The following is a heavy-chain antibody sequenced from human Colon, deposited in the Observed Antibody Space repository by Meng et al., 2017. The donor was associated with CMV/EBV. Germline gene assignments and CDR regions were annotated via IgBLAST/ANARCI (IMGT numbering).Heavy chain of an antibody. D-gene: IGHD6-13*01. V-gene: IGHV2-5*01. CDR1: GFSLTTSGVG. CDR3: AHNIGSRAGNDAFDI. J-gene: IGHJ3*02. CDR2: IYWNDDK. Sequence: SGPTLVKPTQTITLTCTFSGFSLTTSGVGVGWIRQPPGKALEWLALIYWNDDKRYSPSVKSRLTITKDTPKNQVVLTMTNVDPVDTATYYCAHNIGSRAGNDAFDIWGRGTMVTVSS.